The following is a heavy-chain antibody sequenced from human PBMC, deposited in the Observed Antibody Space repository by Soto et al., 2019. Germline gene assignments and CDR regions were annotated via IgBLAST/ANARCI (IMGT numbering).Heavy chain of an antibody. J-gene: IGHJ4*02. Sequence: QVQLVQSGAEVKKPGSSVKVSCKASGGTFSSYAISWVRQAPGQGLEWMGGIIPNFDTANYAQKFQGRVTITADESTSTAYMELSSLRSEDTAVYYCARVRKRAAAGTGYFDYWGQGTLVTVSS. D-gene: IGHD6-13*01. CDR3: ARVRKRAAAGTGYFDY. CDR1: GGTFSSYA. V-gene: IGHV1-69*12. CDR2: IIPNFDTA.